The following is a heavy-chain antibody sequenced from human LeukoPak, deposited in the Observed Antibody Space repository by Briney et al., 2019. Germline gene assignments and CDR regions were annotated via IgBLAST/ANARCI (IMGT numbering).Heavy chain of an antibody. Sequence: GGSLRLSCAASGFTFSSYAMHWVRQAPGKGLEWVAVISYDGSNKYYADSVKGRFTISRDNSKNALYLQMSSLRAEDTAVYYCASNSGYEKGYWGQGTLVTVSS. CDR2: ISYDGSNK. CDR1: GFTFSSYA. CDR3: ASNSGYEKGY. V-gene: IGHV3-30*04. D-gene: IGHD5-12*01. J-gene: IGHJ4*02.